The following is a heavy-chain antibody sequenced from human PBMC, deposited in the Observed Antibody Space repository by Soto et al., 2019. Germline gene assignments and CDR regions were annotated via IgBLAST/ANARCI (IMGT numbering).Heavy chain of an antibody. CDR2: MNPITGNT. CDR1: GYTFTSYT. CDR3: ARDGDYFGSGRSYFVS. J-gene: IGHJ4*02. Sequence: QVQLVQSGAEVKKPGASVKVSCKASGYTFTSYTSNWVRQATGQGPEYMGWMNPITGNTGYAQKFHGRVTRTRNTSKRTAYMAVTSLRSEDTALYYCARDGDYFGSGRSYFVSWGQGTLVTVSS. V-gene: IGHV1-8*01. D-gene: IGHD3-10*01.